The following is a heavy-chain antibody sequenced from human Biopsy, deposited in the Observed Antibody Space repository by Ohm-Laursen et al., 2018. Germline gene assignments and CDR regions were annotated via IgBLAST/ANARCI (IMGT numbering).Heavy chain of an antibody. Sequence: SETLSLTCSVSGASVKTSGYFWARIRPRQGMGLEWIGYFYYTRSTNSNLSLKSRVAISADMKMIHLSLSLPSATAADTAVYYCARHAPSYSGSYWRYFDLWGRGTLVTVSS. J-gene: IGHJ2*01. D-gene: IGHD1-26*01. CDR2: FYYTRST. CDR3: ARHAPSYSGSYWRYFDL. CDR1: GASVKTSGYF. V-gene: IGHV4-61*03.